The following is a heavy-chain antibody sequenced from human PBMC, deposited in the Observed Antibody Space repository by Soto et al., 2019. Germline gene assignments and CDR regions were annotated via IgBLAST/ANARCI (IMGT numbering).Heavy chain of an antibody. CDR2: IIPIFGTG. J-gene: IGHJ4*02. Sequence: QVQLVQSGAEVKKSGSSVKVSCKASGGTFSSYVISWVRQSPGQGLEWMGGIIPIFGTGNYAQKFQGRVTITADEYTSTAYMELNSLRSEDTALYYCAINTGTVVAYYFAYWGQGNLVHVSS. V-gene: IGHV1-69*01. CDR1: GGTFSSYV. D-gene: IGHD2-8*02. CDR3: AINTGTVVAYYFAY.